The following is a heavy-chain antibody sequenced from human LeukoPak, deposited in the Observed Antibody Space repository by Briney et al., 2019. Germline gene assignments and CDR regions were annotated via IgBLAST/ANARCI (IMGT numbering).Heavy chain of an antibody. V-gene: IGHV4-34*01. J-gene: IGHJ1*01. CDR2: INHSGST. CDR3: ARGKSGSYSRRHAEYFQH. CDR1: GGSFSGYY. D-gene: IGHD1-26*01. Sequence: SETLSLTCAVYGGSFSGYYWSWIRQPPGKGLKWIGEINHSGSTNYNPSLKSRVTISVDTSKNQFSLKLSSVTAADTAVYYCARGKSGSYSRRHAEYFQHWGQGTLVTVSS.